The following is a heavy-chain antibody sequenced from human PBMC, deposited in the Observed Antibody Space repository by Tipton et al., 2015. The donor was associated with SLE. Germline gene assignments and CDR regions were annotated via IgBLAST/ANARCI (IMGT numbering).Heavy chain of an antibody. Sequence: TLSLTCAVSGGSISSSNWWSWIRQPPGKGLEWIGYIYYSGSTNYNPSLKSRVTISVDTSKNQFSLKLNSVTAADTAVYYCARVSSWGSGYFDYWGQGTLVTVSS. D-gene: IGHD7-27*01. J-gene: IGHJ4*02. CDR1: GGSISSSNW. CDR2: IYYSGST. CDR3: ARVSSWGSGYFDY. V-gene: IGHV4-61*01.